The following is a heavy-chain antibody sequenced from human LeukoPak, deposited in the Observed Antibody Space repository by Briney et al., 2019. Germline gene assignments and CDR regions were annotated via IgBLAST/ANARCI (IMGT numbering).Heavy chain of an antibody. CDR2: IRQDGSEK. Sequence: GGSLRLSCAASGFTFSGHWMSWVRQAPGKGLEWVASIRQDGSEKHYVDSVEGRFTVSRDNAKNSLHLQMNSLRAEDTAVYYCAKGSSRPPNAFDIWGQGTLATVSS. CDR1: GFTFSGHW. CDR3: AKGSSRPPNAFDI. V-gene: IGHV3-7*01. J-gene: IGHJ3*02.